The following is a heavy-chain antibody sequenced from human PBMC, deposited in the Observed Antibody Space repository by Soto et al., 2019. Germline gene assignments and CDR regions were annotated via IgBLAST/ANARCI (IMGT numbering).Heavy chain of an antibody. CDR2: IYYSGST. V-gene: IGHV4-31*03. CDR3: ARALTTVPLFDP. D-gene: IGHD4-17*01. Sequence: QVQLQESGPGLVKPSQTLSLTCTVSGGSISSGGYYWSWIRQHPGKGLEWIGYIYYSGSTYYNPSLKSRVXIXVNXSKNQFSLKLSSVTAADTAVYYCARALTTVPLFDPWGQGTLVTVSS. CDR1: GGSISSGGYY. J-gene: IGHJ5*02.